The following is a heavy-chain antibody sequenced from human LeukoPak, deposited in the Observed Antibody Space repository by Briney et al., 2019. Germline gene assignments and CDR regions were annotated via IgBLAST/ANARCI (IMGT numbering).Heavy chain of an antibody. CDR3: ARTRRGVIDY. Sequence: PSETLSLTCTVSGGSISSYYWSWIRQPPGKGLEWIGYIYYSGSTNYNPSLKSRVTISVDTSKNQFSLKLSSVTAADTAVYYCARTRRGVIDYWGQGTLVTVSS. CDR2: IYYSGST. J-gene: IGHJ4*02. D-gene: IGHD3-3*01. V-gene: IGHV4-59*12. CDR1: GGSISSYY.